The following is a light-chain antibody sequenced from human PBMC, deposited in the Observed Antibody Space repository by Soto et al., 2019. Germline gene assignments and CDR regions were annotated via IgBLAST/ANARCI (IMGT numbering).Light chain of an antibody. J-gene: IGKJ1*01. Sequence: EIVLTQSPGTLYLSPGERATLSCRASQSVSSSYLAWYQQKPGQAPRLLIYGASSRATGIPDTFSGSGSGTDFTLTISRLEPEDFAVYYCQQYGSLPWTFGQGTKVEIK. V-gene: IGKV3-20*01. CDR2: GAS. CDR1: QSVSSSY. CDR3: QQYGSLPWT.